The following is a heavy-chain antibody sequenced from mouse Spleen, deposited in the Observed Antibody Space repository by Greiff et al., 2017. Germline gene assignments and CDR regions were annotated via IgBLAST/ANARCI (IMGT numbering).Heavy chain of an antibody. V-gene: IGHV1-69*01. CDR1: GYTFTSYW. CDR2: IDPSDSYT. J-gene: IGHJ4*01. D-gene: IGHD4-1*01. Sequence: QVQLQQSGAELVMPGASVKLSCKASGYTFTSYWMHWVKQRPGQGLEWIGEIDPSDSYTNYNQKFKGKATLTVDKSSSTAYMQLSSLTSEDSAVYYCARDGTREYAMDYWGQGTSVTVSS. CDR3: ARDGTREYAMDY.